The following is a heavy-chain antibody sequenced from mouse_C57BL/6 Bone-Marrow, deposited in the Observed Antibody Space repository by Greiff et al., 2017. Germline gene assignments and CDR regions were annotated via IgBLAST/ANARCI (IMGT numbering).Heavy chain of an antibody. CDR3: ARGSSYGWFAY. D-gene: IGHD1-1*01. V-gene: IGHV1-80*01. CDR2: IYPGDGDT. J-gene: IGHJ3*01. Sequence: VQLQQSGAELVKPGASVKISCKASGYAFSSYWMNWVKQRPGKGLEWIGQIYPGDGDTNYNGKFKGKATLTADKSSSTAYMQLSSLTAEDSAVYFCARGSSYGWFAYWGQGTLVTVSA. CDR1: GYAFSSYW.